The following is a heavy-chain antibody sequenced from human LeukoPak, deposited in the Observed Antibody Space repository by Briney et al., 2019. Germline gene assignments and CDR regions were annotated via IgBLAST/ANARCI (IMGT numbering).Heavy chain of an antibody. CDR3: ASQRGYSYGEDY. D-gene: IGHD5-18*01. V-gene: IGHV4-39*07. CDR2: IYYSGST. CDR1: GGSISSSSYY. Sequence: PSETLSLTCTVSGGSISSSSYYWGWIRQPPGKGLEWIGSIYYSGSTYYNPSLKSRVTISVDTSKNQFSLKLSSVTAADTAVYYCASQRGYSYGEDYWGQGTLVTVSS. J-gene: IGHJ4*02.